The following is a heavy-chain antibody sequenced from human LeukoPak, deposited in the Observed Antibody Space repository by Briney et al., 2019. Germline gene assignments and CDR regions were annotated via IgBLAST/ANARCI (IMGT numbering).Heavy chain of an antibody. Sequence: QPGGSLRLSCAASGFTVSSNYMSWVRQAPGKGLEWVSVIYSGGSTYYADSVKGRFTISRDNSKSTLYLQMNSLRAEDTAVYYCARGPSDSSGPPLDYWGQGTLVTVSS. CDR1: GFTVSSNY. CDR3: ARGPSDSSGPPLDY. D-gene: IGHD3-22*01. J-gene: IGHJ4*02. V-gene: IGHV3-66*01. CDR2: IYSGGST.